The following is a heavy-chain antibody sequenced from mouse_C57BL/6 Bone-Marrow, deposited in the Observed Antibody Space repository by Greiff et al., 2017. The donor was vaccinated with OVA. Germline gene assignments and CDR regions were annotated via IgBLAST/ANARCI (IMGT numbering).Heavy chain of an antibody. CDR1: GYTFTDYY. V-gene: IGHV1-19*01. D-gene: IGHD1-1*01. J-gene: IGHJ1*03. Sequence: EVQLQQSGPVLVKPGASVKMSCKASGYTFTDYYMNWVKQSHGKSLEWIGVINPYNGGTSYNQKFKGKATLTVDKSSSTAYMELNSLTSEDSAVYYCARLGGSSYDVWGTGTTVTVSS. CDR3: ARLGGSSYDV. CDR2: INPYNGGT.